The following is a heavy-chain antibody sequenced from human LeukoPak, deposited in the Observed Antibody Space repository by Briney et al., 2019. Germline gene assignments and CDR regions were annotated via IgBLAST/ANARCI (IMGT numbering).Heavy chain of an antibody. CDR3: ARDLVSVLRYFDWLPSPTYDY. J-gene: IGHJ4*02. V-gene: IGHV1-3*01. D-gene: IGHD3-9*01. CDR1: GYTFTSYA. Sequence: ASVKVSCKASGYTFTSYAMHWVRQAPRQRLEWMGWINAGNGNTKYSQKFQGRVTITRDTSASTAYMGLSSLRSEDTAVYYCARDLVSVLRYFDWLPSPTYDYWGQGTLVTVSS. CDR2: INAGNGNT.